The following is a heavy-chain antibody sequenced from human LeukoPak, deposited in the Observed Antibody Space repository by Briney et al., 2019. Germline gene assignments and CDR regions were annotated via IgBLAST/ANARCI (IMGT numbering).Heavy chain of an antibody. Sequence: GGSLRLSCAASGFTFSSYWMHWVRQAPGKGLEWVAVISYDGSNKYYADSVKGRFTISRDNSKNTLYLQMNSLRAEDTAVYYCAKRYCSGGSCSYFDYWGQGTLVTVSS. CDR3: AKRYCSGGSCSYFDY. J-gene: IGHJ4*02. CDR1: GFTFSSYW. V-gene: IGHV3-30*18. D-gene: IGHD2-15*01. CDR2: ISYDGSNK.